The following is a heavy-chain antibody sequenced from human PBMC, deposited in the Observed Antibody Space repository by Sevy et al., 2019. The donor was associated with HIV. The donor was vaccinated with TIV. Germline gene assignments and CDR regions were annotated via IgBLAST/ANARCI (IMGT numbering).Heavy chain of an antibody. CDR3: VSDHNDSSEYYLIGAYDV. CDR1: GFIFNSYA. CDR2: VFMDGTKE. Sequence: GGSLRLSCAASGFIFNSYAIHWVRQAPGKGLEWVAVVFMDGTKEFYAESVKGRFTISRDNSKKKVFLQMNSLRDEDTAEYYGVSDHNDSSEYYLIGAYDVWGQGTTVTVSS. J-gene: IGHJ3*01. V-gene: IGHV3-33*01. D-gene: IGHD3-22*01.